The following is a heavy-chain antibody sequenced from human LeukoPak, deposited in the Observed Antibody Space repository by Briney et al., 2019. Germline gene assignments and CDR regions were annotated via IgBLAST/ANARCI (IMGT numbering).Heavy chain of an antibody. CDR3: ARGDIVVVPAAIEYLVDIVATGPYYYYYGMDV. CDR2: IYYSGST. D-gene: IGHD2-2*02. V-gene: IGHV4-59*08. J-gene: IGHJ6*02. Sequence: SETLSLTCTVSGGSISSYYWSWIRQPPGKGLEWIGYIYYSGSTNYNPSLKSRVTISVDTSKNQFSLKLSSVTAADTAVYYCARGDIVVVPAAIEYLVDIVATGPYYYYYGMDVWGQGTTVTVSS. CDR1: GGSISSYY.